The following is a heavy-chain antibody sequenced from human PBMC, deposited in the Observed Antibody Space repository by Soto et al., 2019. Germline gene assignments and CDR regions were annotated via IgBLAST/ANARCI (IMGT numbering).Heavy chain of an antibody. V-gene: IGHV1-69*12. CDR1: GGTFSSYA. J-gene: IGHJ4*02. Sequence: QVQLVQSGAEVKKPGSSVKVSCKASGGTFSSYAISWVRQAPGQGLEWMGGIITIFGTANYAQKFQGRVTITAGESTSTGYMEPSSLRSEDTGVYYCASFGRPYYYDSIGLGYFGYWGPRTQVTVSS. D-gene: IGHD3-22*01. CDR3: ASFGRPYYYDSIGLGYFGY. CDR2: IITIFGTA.